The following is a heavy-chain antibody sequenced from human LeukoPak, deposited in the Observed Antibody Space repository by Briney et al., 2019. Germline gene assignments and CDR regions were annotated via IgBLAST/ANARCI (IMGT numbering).Heavy chain of an antibody. J-gene: IGHJ4*02. CDR2: ISPSGDIT. CDR3: AKDDAWLRFGE. Sequence: GGSLRLSCAASGFTFSNHGMNWVRQAPGKGLEWVSGISPSGDITCYADSVKGRFTISRDNSKNTLYLEVISLTAEDTAVYYCAKDDAWLRFGEWSQGTLVTVSS. CDR1: GFTFSNHG. D-gene: IGHD3-10*01. V-gene: IGHV3-23*01.